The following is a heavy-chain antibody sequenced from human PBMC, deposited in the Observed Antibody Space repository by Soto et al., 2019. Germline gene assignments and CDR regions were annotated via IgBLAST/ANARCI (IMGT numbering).Heavy chain of an antibody. D-gene: IGHD3-22*01. CDR1: GGSISSYY. CDR3: ARVYYYDGSGYPGNWFDP. V-gene: IGHV4-59*01. Sequence: SETLSLTCTVSGGSISSYYWSWIRQPPGKGLEWIGYIYYSGSTNYNPSLKSRVTISVDTSKNQFSLKLSSVTAADTAVYYCARVYYYDGSGYPGNWFDPWGQGTLVTVSS. CDR2: IYYSGST. J-gene: IGHJ5*02.